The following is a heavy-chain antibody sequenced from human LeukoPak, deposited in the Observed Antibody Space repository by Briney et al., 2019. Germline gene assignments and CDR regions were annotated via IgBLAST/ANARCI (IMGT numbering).Heavy chain of an antibody. Sequence: SETLSLTCAVYGGSFSGYYWSWLRQPPGKGLEWIGEINHSGSTNYNPSLKSRVTISVDTSKNQFSLKLSSVTAADTAVYYCARILGYGSGEDWGQGTLVTVSS. V-gene: IGHV4-34*01. CDR1: GGSFSGYY. J-gene: IGHJ4*02. CDR2: INHSGST. CDR3: ARILGYGSGED. D-gene: IGHD3-10*01.